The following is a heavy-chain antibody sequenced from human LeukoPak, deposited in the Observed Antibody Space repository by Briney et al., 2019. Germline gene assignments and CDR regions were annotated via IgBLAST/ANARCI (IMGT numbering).Heavy chain of an antibody. D-gene: IGHD5-12*01. CDR1: GFNFIDYS. CDR3: ARDHRYAFDN. CDR2: IGNSSGNT. J-gene: IGHJ4*01. Sequence: GGSLRLSCAASGFNFIDYSMNWVRQAPGKGLEWISYIGNSSGNTKYADSVKGRFTISRDKARNSLYLQMNSLRVEDTAMYYCARDHRYAFDNWGHGTLVTVSS. V-gene: IGHV3-48*01.